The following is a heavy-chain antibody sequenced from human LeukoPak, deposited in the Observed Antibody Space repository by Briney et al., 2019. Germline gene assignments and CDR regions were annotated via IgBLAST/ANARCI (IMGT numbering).Heavy chain of an antibody. Sequence: GGSLRLSCAASGFTFSSYAMSWVRQAPGKGLEWVSAISGSGGSTYYADSVKGRFTISRDNSKNTLYLQMNSLRAEDTAVYYCAKVIRAVAVSPEADWFDPWGQGTLVTVSS. CDR1: GFTFSSYA. CDR3: AKVIRAVAVSPEADWFDP. CDR2: ISGSGGST. V-gene: IGHV3-23*01. D-gene: IGHD6-19*01. J-gene: IGHJ5*02.